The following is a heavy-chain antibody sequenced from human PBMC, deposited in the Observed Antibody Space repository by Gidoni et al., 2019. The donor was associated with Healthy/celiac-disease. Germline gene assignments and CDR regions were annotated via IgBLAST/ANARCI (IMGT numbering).Heavy chain of an antibody. J-gene: IGHJ6*03. V-gene: IGHV1-8*01. Sequence: QVQLVQSGAEVKKPGASVKVSCKASGYTFTSYDINWVRQATGQGLEWMGWMNPNSGNTGYAQKFQGRVTMTRNTSISTAYMELSSLRSEDTAVYYCARRGKDYDFWSGYFGRYYYYYMDVWGKGTTVTVSS. CDR3: ARRGKDYDFWSGYFGRYYYYYMDV. D-gene: IGHD3-3*01. CDR2: MNPNSGNT. CDR1: GYTFTSYD.